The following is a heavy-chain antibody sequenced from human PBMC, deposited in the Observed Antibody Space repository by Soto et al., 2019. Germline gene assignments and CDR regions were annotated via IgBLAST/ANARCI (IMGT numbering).Heavy chain of an antibody. CDR1: GFTFGDHA. Sequence: GGSLRLSCSASGFTFGDHAMTWVRQAPGKGLGWIGLIRSKVYGGTTEHAASVKGRFTVSRDDSKSIVYLRMNSLQTEDTAVYSCGRAHAGGHYSDYWGQRTLVTVSS. CDR3: GRAHAGGHYSDY. CDR2: IRSKVYGGTT. D-gene: IGHD3-10*01. J-gene: IGHJ4*02. V-gene: IGHV3-49*04.